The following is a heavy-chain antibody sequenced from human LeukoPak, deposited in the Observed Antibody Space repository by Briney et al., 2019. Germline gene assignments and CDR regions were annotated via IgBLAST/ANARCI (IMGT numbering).Heavy chain of an antibody. D-gene: IGHD3-22*01. Sequence: GGSLRLSCAASGFTFSSYAMSWVRQAPGKGLEWVSAISGSGGSTYYAYSVKGRFPTSRDNSKNTLYLQMNSLRAEDTAVYYCANVFYDSSGSARWGQGTLVTVSS. CDR1: GFTFSSYA. V-gene: IGHV3-23*01. CDR3: ANVFYDSSGSAR. J-gene: IGHJ4*02. CDR2: ISGSGGST.